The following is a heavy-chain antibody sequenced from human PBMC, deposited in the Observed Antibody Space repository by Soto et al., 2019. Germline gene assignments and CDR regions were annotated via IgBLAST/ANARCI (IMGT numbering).Heavy chain of an antibody. Sequence: ASVKVSCKASGYTFSSYGISWVRQAPGQGLEWMGWISAYNGNTNYAQKLQGRVTMTTDTSTSTAYMELRSLRSEDTAVYYCARDPRETITMTQHWKTEYFQHWGQGTLVTVSS. CDR2: ISAYNGNT. CDR3: ARDPRETITMTQHWKTEYFQH. D-gene: IGHD3-22*01. V-gene: IGHV1-18*01. CDR1: GYTFSSYG. J-gene: IGHJ1*01.